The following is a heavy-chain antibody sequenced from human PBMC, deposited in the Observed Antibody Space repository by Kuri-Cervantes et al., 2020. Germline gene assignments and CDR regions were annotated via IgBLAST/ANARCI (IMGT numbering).Heavy chain of an antibody. J-gene: IGHJ5*02. D-gene: IGHD2-2*01. Sequence: GESLKISCAASGFTFSSYAMSWVRQAPGKGLEWVSAISGSGGSTYYADSVKGRFTISRDNSKNTLYLQMNSLRAEDTAVYYCAREGRLLSYPYNWFDPWGQGTLVTVSS. CDR3: AREGRLLSYPYNWFDP. CDR1: GFTFSSYA. V-gene: IGHV3-23*01. CDR2: ISGSGGST.